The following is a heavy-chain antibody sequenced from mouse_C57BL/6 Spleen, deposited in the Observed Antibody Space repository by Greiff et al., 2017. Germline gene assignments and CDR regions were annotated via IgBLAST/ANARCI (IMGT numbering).Heavy chain of an antibody. CDR2: IHPNSGST. J-gene: IGHJ2*01. D-gene: IGHD2-4*01. CDR1: GYTFTSYW. Sequence: QVQLQQPGAELVKPGASVKLSCKASGYTFTSYWMHWVKQRPGQGLEWIGMIHPNSGSTNYNEKFKSKATLTVDKSSSTAYMQLSSLTSEDSAVYYCARFESIYYDYGDYWGQGTTLTVSS. V-gene: IGHV1-64*01. CDR3: ARFESIYYDYGDY.